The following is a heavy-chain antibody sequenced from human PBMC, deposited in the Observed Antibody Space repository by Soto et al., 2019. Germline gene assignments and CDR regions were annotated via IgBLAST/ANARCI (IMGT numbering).Heavy chain of an antibody. CDR3: ARGISYYDSSGYSDAFDI. Sequence: HVQLVQSGAEVKKPGSSVKVSCKASGGTFSSYGVSWVRQAPGQGLEWMGRIIPVFGIEHYAQKSPGRVTVTADESTSTAYMELRGLTSEDTAVYYCARGISYYDSSGYSDAFDIWGQGTLVTVSS. CDR1: GGTFSSYG. D-gene: IGHD3-22*01. J-gene: IGHJ3*02. V-gene: IGHV1-69*01. CDR2: IIPVFGIE.